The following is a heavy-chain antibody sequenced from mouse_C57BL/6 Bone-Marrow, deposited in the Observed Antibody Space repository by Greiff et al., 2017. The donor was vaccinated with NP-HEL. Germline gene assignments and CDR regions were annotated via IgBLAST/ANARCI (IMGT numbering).Heavy chain of an antibody. CDR1: GYAFSSSW. J-gene: IGHJ2*01. Sequence: QVQLQQSGPELVKPGASVKISCKASGYAFSSSWMNWVKQRPGKGLEWIGRIYPGDGDTNYNGKFKGKATLTADKSSSTAYMQLSSLTSEDSAVYFCARRGLYYFDYWGQGTTLTVSS. CDR2: IYPGDGDT. CDR3: ARRGLYYFDY. V-gene: IGHV1-82*01.